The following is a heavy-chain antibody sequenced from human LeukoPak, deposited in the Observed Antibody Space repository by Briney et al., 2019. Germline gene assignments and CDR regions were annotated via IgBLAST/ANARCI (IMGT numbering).Heavy chain of an antibody. CDR3: ARGSSSWYR. CDR1: GGSISSYY. Sequence: SETLSPTCTVSGGSISSYYWSWIRQPPGKGLEWIGYIYYSGSTNYNPSLKSRVTISVDTSKNQFSLKLSSVTAADTAVYYCARGSSSWYRWGQGTLVTVSS. V-gene: IGHV4-59*08. D-gene: IGHD6-13*01. CDR2: IYYSGST. J-gene: IGHJ4*02.